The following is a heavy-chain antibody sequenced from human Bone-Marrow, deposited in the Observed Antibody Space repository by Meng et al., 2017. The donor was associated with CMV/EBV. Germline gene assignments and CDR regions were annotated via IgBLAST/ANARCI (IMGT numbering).Heavy chain of an antibody. CDR3: AGKIFSTMRGLDY. V-gene: IGHV3-23*01. Sequence: GASLRLSCAASGFTFSSYAMSWVRQAPGKGLEWVSAISGSGGSTYYADSVKGRFTISRDNAKNTLYLQMHSLRAEDTAIYYCAGKIFSTMRGLDYWGQGTLVTVSS. CDR2: ISGSGGST. J-gene: IGHJ4*02. D-gene: IGHD3-3*02. CDR1: GFTFSSYA.